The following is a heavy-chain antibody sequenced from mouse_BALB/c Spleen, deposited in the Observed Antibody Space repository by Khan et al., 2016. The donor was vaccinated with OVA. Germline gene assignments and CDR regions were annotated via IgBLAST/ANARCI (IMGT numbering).Heavy chain of an antibody. Sequence: QVQLKESGAERAKPGASVKMSCKASGYSFTTYWMHWVKQRPGQGLEWIGYINPSTGYTEYNQKFKDKATLTTDKSSSTAYMQLSSLTSEDSAVYYCARRGRYGIFAYWGQGTLVTVSA. J-gene: IGHJ3*01. D-gene: IGHD2-1*01. V-gene: IGHV1-7*01. CDR1: GYSFTTYW. CDR3: ARRGRYGIFAY. CDR2: INPSTGYT.